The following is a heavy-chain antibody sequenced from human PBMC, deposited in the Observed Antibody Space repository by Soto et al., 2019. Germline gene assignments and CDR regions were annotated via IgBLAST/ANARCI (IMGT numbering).Heavy chain of an antibody. J-gene: IGHJ4*02. CDR3: ARGTTTVQREDRLDE. Sequence: EVQVVESGGGLVKPGGSLRLSCAASGFTFRDYSMNWVRQGPGKGLEWVASISTVSTHIYYADSLRGRFTIARGNLRNSLYLQMNSLIAEDTAVYYCARGTTTVQREDRLDEWGQGTLVTVSS. V-gene: IGHV3-21*01. CDR1: GFTFRDYS. D-gene: IGHD1-26*01. CDR2: ISTVSTHI.